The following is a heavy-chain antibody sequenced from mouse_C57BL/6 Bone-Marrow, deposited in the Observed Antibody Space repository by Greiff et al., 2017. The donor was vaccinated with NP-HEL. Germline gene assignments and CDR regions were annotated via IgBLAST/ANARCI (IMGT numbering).Heavy chain of an antibody. J-gene: IGHJ2*01. V-gene: IGHV1-64*01. CDR2: IYPNSGST. CDR1: GYTFTSYW. D-gene: IGHD2-1*01. CDR3: ARNYGIFFDC. Sequence: QVQLQQPGAELVKPGASVKLSCKASGYTFTSYWMHWVKQRPGQGLEWIGMIYPNSGSTNYNEKFKSKATLTVDKSSSTAYMQLSSLTSEDSAGDYCARNYGIFFDCWGQGTTRTVSS.